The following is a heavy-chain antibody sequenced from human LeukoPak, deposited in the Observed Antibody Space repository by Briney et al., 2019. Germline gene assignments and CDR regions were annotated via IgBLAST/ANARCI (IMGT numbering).Heavy chain of an antibody. D-gene: IGHD3-16*01. CDR3: AREGDGDFLDY. J-gene: IGHJ4*02. CDR1: GYTFTGYY. Sequence: ASVKVSCKASGYTFTGYYMHWVRQAPGQGLDWMGWIHPNSGGTNHAQKFQGRVNITRDTSISTAYMELSRLRSDDRAVYYWAREGDGDFLDYWGQGTLVTVSS. V-gene: IGHV1-2*02. CDR2: IHPNSGGT.